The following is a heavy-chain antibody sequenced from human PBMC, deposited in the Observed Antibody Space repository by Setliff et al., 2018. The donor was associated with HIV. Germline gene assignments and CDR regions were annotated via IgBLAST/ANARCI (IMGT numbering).Heavy chain of an antibody. CDR1: GFTFSTYS. Sequence: GGSLRLSCAASGFTFSTYSFNWVRQAPGKGLEWVSYISFRSSTIYYADSVKGRFTISRDNAKNSLYLEMNSLRAEDTAVYFCARDLANSPLDSWGKGTTVTVSS. CDR2: ISFRSSTI. J-gene: IGHJ6*04. D-gene: IGHD3-9*01. V-gene: IGHV3-48*01. CDR3: ARDLANSPLDS.